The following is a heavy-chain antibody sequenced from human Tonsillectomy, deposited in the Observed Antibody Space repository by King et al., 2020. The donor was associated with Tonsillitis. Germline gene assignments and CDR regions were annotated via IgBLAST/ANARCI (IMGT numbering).Heavy chain of an antibody. CDR3: AGWXXXXXXXSGXYXNFXXY. CDR2: INPNTGGT. V-gene: IGHV1-2*02. D-gene: IGHD3-22*01. CDR1: GSXXTXFX. Sequence: QLVQSGAEVKKPGASVKXSCXASGSXXTXFXXHXVRXAXGXGLEWXGXINPNTGGTNYAQKFQGRGTMTRETSISTAYMELSRLRSDDTSVYYCAGWXXXXXXXSGXYXNFXXYWGXXTLVTV. J-gene: IGHJ4*02.